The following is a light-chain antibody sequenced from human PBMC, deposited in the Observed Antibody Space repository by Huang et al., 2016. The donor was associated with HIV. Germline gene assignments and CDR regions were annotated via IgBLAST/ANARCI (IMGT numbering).Light chain of an antibody. CDR2: KSS. V-gene: IGKV1-5*03. CDR1: QSISRF. J-gene: IGKJ1*01. Sequence: DIQMTQSPSTLSASVGDSVTITCRASQSISRFLAWYQQKPGQAPNLLIYKSSNLKTGAPSRFSGRGSGTEFTLTISSLQPDDFATYFCQQYSTYSWTFGQGTKVEL. CDR3: QQYSTYSWT.